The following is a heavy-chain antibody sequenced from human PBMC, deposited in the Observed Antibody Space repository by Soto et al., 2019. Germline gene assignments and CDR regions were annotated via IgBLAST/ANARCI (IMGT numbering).Heavy chain of an antibody. CDR2: IWFDGSNK. Sequence: QVQLVESGGGVVQPGRSLRLSCAASGFAFSNYGMHWVRQAPGKGLEWVAAIWFDGSNKYYEDSVKGRFTISRDNSKNLLYLHMNSLSAEDTAVYYCGLDSPDYSFDSWGLGTLVTFSS. CDR3: GLDSPDYSFDS. J-gene: IGHJ4*02. V-gene: IGHV3-33*01. CDR1: GFAFSNYG.